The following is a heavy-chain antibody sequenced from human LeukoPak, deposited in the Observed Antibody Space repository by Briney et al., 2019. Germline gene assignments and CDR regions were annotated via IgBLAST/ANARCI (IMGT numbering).Heavy chain of an antibody. CDR1: GFTFSRYW. J-gene: IGHJ4*02. CDR3: ARDRFGGYYDSSGYLY. CDR2: IKQDGSEK. D-gene: IGHD3-22*01. Sequence: PTGGSLRLFCAASGFTFSRYWMNWVRQARRKGLGWVANIKQDGSEKYYVNSVKGRFTISRDNAKNSLYLQMNSLRAEDTAVYYCARDRFGGYYDSSGYLYWGQGTLVTVSS. V-gene: IGHV3-7*01.